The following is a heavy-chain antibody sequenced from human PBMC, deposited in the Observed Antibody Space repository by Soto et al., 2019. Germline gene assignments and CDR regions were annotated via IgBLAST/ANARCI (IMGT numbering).Heavy chain of an antibody. Sequence: QVQLVQSGAEVKKPGSSVKVSCKASGDTFSSYIMTWVRQAPGQGLEWMGGIIPMFGTANTAQKFQGRVTITADESTNTARMELRSLRSEDTAVYYCARGGPIGRGFDPWGQGTLVIVSS. J-gene: IGHJ5*02. V-gene: IGHV1-69*01. D-gene: IGHD3-10*01. CDR3: ARGGPIGRGFDP. CDR1: GDTFSSYI. CDR2: IIPMFGTA.